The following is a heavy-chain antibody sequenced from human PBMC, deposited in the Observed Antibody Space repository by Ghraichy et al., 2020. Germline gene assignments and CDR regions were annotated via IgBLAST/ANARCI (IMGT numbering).Heavy chain of an antibody. J-gene: IGHJ4*02. CDR3: ATGSYYYDSCHDY. CDR1: GFTFSNAQ. CDR2: IKSASYGAKT. Sequence: GGSLRLSCAASGFTFSNAQMTWVRQAPGKGLEWVGRIKSASYGAKTDYAAPVKGRFTISRDDSKKILYLEMNSLKTEDTAVYFCATGSYYYDSCHDYWGQGTLVTVSS. D-gene: IGHD3-22*01. V-gene: IGHV3-15*05.